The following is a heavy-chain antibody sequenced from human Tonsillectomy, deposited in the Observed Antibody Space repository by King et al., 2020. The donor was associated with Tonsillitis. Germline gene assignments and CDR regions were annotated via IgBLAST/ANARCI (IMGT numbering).Heavy chain of an antibody. Sequence: EVQLVESGGGLIQPGGSLRLSCAASGFTFSSYAMNGVRQAPGKGLEGVSIIYRGGDSRDYADSVKGRFTIFRDNSKNTLYLQMHSLRVEDTAVYYCAKALPAALTAGYYYGMEVWGQGTTVPVPS. J-gene: IGHJ6*02. CDR2: IYRGGDSR. CDR3: AKALPAALTAGYYYGMEV. D-gene: IGHD6-6*01. CDR1: GFTFSSYA. V-gene: IGHV3-23*03.